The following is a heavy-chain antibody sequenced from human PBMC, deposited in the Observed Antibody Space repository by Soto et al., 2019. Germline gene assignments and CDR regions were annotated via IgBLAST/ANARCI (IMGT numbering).Heavy chain of an antibody. Sequence: EVQLVESGGALVKPEGSLRLSCVGSVFIFRNAWMTWVRQAPGKGLEWVGRIKRNSDGGTTDYAAPVKGRFTISRDDSKNTVYLQMSSLKTEDTAVYNCGGWPSGHWGQGTLVTVSS. CDR3: GGWPSGH. CDR1: VFIFRNAW. D-gene: IGHD3-10*01. J-gene: IGHJ4*02. V-gene: IGHV3-15*02. CDR2: IKRNSDGGTT.